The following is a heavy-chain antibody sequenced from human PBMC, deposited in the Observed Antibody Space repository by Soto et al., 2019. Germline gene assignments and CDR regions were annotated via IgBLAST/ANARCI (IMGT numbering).Heavy chain of an antibody. Sequence: SGPTLVNPTQTLTLTCTFSGFSLSTSATRVSWIRQPPGKALEWLARIDWDNDKYYSTSLKTRLTISKDTSKNQVVLTMTNMDPVDTATYYCARGHYSGSLDYWGQGTLVTVSS. CDR1: GFSLSTSATR. CDR2: IDWDNDK. V-gene: IGHV2-70*04. CDR3: ARGHYSGSLDY. D-gene: IGHD1-26*01. J-gene: IGHJ4*02.